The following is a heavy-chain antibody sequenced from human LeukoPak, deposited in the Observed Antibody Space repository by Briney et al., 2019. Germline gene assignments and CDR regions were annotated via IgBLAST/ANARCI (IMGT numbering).Heavy chain of an antibody. J-gene: IGHJ4*02. CDR1: GFTFSSYY. D-gene: IGHD6-13*01. CDR3: ASIRMGAAAGYDPYYFDY. V-gene: IGHV3-21*01. CDR2: ISTSSIYI. Sequence: GGSLRLSCAASGFTFSSYYMNWVRQAPGKGLQWVSSISTSSIYIYYADSVKGRFTISRDNAKNSLYLQMNSLRAEDTAVYYCASIRMGAAAGYDPYYFDYWGQGTLVTVSS.